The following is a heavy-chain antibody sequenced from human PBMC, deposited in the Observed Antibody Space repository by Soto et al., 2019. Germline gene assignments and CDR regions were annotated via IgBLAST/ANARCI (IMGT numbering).Heavy chain of an antibody. CDR2: VYYSGST. D-gene: IGHD6-19*01. V-gene: IGHV4-39*01. Sequence: QLQLQESGPGLVKPSETLSVTSTVSGDSVSSSHYYWGWIRLPPGKGLEWIGSVYYSGSTYYNPSLKSRVTLSVDTSKNQFSLKLSSVTAADAAIYYCARHPTFSGWEYYFDYWGQGTLVTVSS. CDR1: GDSVSSSHYY. CDR3: ARHPTFSGWEYYFDY. J-gene: IGHJ4*02.